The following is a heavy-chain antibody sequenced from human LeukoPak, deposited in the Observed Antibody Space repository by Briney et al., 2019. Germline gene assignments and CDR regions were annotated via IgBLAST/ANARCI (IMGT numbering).Heavy chain of an antibody. CDR1: GFTFSSYN. CDR3: ARDHRRGAVGGNDAFDI. Sequence: PGGSLRLSCAASGFTFSSYNMNWVRQAPGKGLEWVSSISSSSSYIYYADSVKGRFTISRDNAKNSLYLQMNSLRAEDTAVYYCARDHRRGAVGGNDAFDIWGQGTMVTVSS. D-gene: IGHD6-19*01. V-gene: IGHV3-21*01. J-gene: IGHJ3*02. CDR2: ISSSSSYI.